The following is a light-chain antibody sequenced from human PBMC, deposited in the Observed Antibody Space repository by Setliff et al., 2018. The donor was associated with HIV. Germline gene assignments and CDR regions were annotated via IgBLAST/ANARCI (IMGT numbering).Light chain of an antibody. CDR1: QSVSSN. Sequence: TLSVSPGERATLSCRASQSVSSNLAWYQQKPGQAPRLLIYGASARATGIPARFSGSGSGTEFTLTISSLQSEDFAVYYCQQYNNWPPEGTFGPGTKVDIK. CDR2: GAS. J-gene: IGKJ3*01. V-gene: IGKV3-15*01. CDR3: QQYNNWPPEGT.